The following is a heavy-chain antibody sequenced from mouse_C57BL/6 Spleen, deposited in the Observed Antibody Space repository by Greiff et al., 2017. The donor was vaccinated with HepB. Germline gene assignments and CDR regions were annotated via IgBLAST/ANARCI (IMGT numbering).Heavy chain of an antibody. J-gene: IGHJ4*01. CDR1: GYTFTSYW. Sequence: VQLQQPGAELVKPGASVKMSCKASGYTFTSYWITWVKQRPGQGLEWIGDIYPGSGSTNYNEKFKSKATLTVDTSSSTAYMQLSSLTSEDSAVYYCAREDVYYDYDEDAMDYWGQGTSVTVSS. CDR2: IYPGSGST. V-gene: IGHV1-55*01. D-gene: IGHD2-4*01. CDR3: AREDVYYDYDEDAMDY.